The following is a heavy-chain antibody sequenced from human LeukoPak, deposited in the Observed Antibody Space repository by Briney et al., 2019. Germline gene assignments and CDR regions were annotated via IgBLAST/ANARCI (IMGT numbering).Heavy chain of an antibody. CDR2: INHSGST. V-gene: IGHV4-34*01. Sequence: SETLSLTCADYGGSFSGYYWSWIRQPPGKGLEWIGEINHSGSTNYNPSLKSRVTISVDTSKNQFSLKLSSVTAADTAVYYCARAAGTYYYDSSGSPDAFDIWGQGTMVTVSS. D-gene: IGHD3-22*01. J-gene: IGHJ3*02. CDR3: ARAAGTYYYDSSGSPDAFDI. CDR1: GGSFSGYY.